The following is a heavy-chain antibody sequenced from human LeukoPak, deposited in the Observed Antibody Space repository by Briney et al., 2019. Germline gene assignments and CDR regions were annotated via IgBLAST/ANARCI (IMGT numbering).Heavy chain of an antibody. D-gene: IGHD3-10*01. CDR2: IYTSGST. J-gene: IGHJ6*03. CDR1: GGSISSYY. V-gene: IGHV4-4*07. CDR3: ARDAGASASPYYYYYMDV. Sequence: SETLSLTCTVSGGSISSYYWSWIRQPAGKGLEWIGRIYTSGSTNYNPSLKSRVTMSVDTSKNQFSLKLSSVTAADTAVYYCARDAGASASPYYYYYMDVWGKGTTVTVSS.